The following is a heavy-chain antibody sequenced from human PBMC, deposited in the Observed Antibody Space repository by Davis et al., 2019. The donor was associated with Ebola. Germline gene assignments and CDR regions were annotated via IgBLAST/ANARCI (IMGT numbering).Heavy chain of an antibody. Sequence: GESLKISCKGSGYSFTTYWIGWVRQMPGKGLEYMGIIYPGGSETRYSPSFQGQVTISADQSISTAYLQWSSLKASDTAMYYCATAYGSGRRNDAFDIWGQGTMVIVSS. CDR3: ATAYGSGRRNDAFDI. D-gene: IGHD3-10*01. CDR1: GYSFTTYW. V-gene: IGHV5-51*01. CDR2: IYPGGSET. J-gene: IGHJ3*02.